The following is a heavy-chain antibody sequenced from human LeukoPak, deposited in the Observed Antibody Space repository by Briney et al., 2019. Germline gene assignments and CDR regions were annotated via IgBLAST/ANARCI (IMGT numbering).Heavy chain of an antibody. CDR2: ISSSSSYI. J-gene: IGHJ4*02. Sequence: GGSLRLSCAASGFTFSSYSMSWVRQAPGKGLEWVSSISSSSSYIYYADSVKGRFTISRDNAKNSLYLQMNSLRAEDTAVYYCARGSSSGAQFDYWGQGTLVTVSS. D-gene: IGHD6-13*01. CDR3: ARGSSSGAQFDY. CDR1: GFTFSSYS. V-gene: IGHV3-21*01.